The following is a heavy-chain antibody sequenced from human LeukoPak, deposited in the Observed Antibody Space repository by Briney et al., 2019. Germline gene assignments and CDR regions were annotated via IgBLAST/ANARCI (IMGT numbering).Heavy chain of an antibody. V-gene: IGHV4-34*01. Sequence: SETLSLTCAVYGGSFSGYYWSWIRQPPGKGLEWIGEINHSGSTTYNPSLKSRVTISVDTSKSQFSLKLSSVTAADTAVYYCAREYGRWLQSGAYYFDYWGQETLVTVSS. CDR1: GGSFSGYY. CDR2: INHSGST. J-gene: IGHJ4*02. D-gene: IGHD5-24*01. CDR3: AREYGRWLQSGAYYFDY.